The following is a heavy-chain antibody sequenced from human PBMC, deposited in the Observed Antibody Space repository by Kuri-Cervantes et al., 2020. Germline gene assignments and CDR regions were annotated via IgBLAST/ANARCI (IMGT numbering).Heavy chain of an antibody. V-gene: IGHV3-33*08. J-gene: IGHJ4*02. Sequence: GESLKISCAASVGFTFSSYTMNWVRQAPGKGLEWVAVVWYDGSNKYYADSVKGRFTISRDNSKNTLYLQMNSLRAEDTAVYYCSRDVGAASGSDYWGQGTLVTVSS. CDR3: SRDVGAASGSDY. CDR1: VGFTFSSYT. D-gene: IGHD6-13*01. CDR2: VWYDGSNK.